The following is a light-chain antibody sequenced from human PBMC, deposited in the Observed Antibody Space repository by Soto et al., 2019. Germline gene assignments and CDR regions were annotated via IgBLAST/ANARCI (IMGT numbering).Light chain of an antibody. V-gene: IGKV3-11*01. CDR2: DAS. CDR1: QSVSSS. J-gene: IGKJ2*01. Sequence: EIVLTQSPATLSLSPGERATLSCRASQSVSSSLPWYQQKPGQAPRLLIYDASNRATGIPARFSGSGSGTDFTLTISSLEPEDFAVYYCQQRSNLPPTYTFGQGTKLEIK. CDR3: QQRSNLPPTYT.